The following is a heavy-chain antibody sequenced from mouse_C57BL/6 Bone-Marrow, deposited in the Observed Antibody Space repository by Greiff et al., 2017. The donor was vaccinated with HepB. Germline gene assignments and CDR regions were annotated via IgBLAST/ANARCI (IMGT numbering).Heavy chain of an antibody. CDR1: GYTFTSYW. D-gene: IGHD4-1*01. Sequence: VQLQQPGAELVMPGASVKLSCKASGYTFTSYWMHWVKQRPGQGLEWIGEIDPSDSYTNYNQKFKGKSTLTVDKSSSTAYMQLSSLTSEDSAVYYCARLTGTGYWGQGTTLTVSS. J-gene: IGHJ2*01. V-gene: IGHV1-69*01. CDR3: ARLTGTGY. CDR2: IDPSDSYT.